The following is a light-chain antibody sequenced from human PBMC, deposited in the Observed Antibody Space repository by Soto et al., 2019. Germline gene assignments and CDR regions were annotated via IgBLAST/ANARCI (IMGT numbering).Light chain of an antibody. CDR3: QQYNIWPPIT. Sequence: EIVMTQSPATLSVSPGERATLCCRASQSVSSNLAWYQQKPGQAPMILIYGASTRATGTPARFSGSGSETKFTLTISSLQSEDIAVYYYQQYNIWPPITLGQGTRQE. CDR2: GAS. J-gene: IGKJ5*01. CDR1: QSVSSN. V-gene: IGKV3-15*01.